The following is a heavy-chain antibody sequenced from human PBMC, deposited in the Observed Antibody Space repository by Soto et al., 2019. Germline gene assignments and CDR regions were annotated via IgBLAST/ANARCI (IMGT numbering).Heavy chain of an antibody. D-gene: IGHD6-19*01. Sequence: QVQLVESGGGVVQPGRSLRLSCAASGFTFSSYGMHWVRQAPGKGLEWVAVIWYDGSNKYYADSVKGRFTISRDNSKNTLYLQMNRLRAEDTAVYYCARDPPGIAVAGTTAWFDPWGQGTLVTVSS. J-gene: IGHJ5*02. CDR3: ARDPPGIAVAGTTAWFDP. CDR2: IWYDGSNK. CDR1: GFTFSSYG. V-gene: IGHV3-33*01.